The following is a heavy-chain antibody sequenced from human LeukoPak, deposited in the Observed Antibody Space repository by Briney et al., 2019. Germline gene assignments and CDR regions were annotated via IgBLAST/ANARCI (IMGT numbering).Heavy chain of an antibody. CDR2: IYYSGST. V-gene: IGHV4-39*07. D-gene: IGHD4-17*01. CDR3: ARDAASRSHDYGDYPRAFDI. Sequence: SETVSLTCTVSGGSISSSSYYWGWIRQPPGKGLEWIGSIYYSGSTYYNPSLKSRVTISVDTSKNQFSLKLSSVTAADTAVYYCARDAASRSHDYGDYPRAFDIWGQGTMVTVST. CDR1: GGSISSSSYY. J-gene: IGHJ3*02.